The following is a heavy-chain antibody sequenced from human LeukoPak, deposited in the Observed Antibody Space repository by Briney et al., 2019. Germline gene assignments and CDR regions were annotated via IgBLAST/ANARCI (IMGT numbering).Heavy chain of an antibody. CDR2: ISYDGSNK. D-gene: IGHD1-26*01. J-gene: IGHJ4*02. CDR3: AKRVGGSYEANFDY. CDR1: GFTFSSYG. Sequence: GRSLRLSCAASGFTFSSYGMHWVRQAPGKGLEWVAVISYDGSNKYYADSVKGRFTISRDNSKNTLYLQMNSLRAEDTAVYYCAKRVGGSYEANFDYWGQGTLVTVSS. V-gene: IGHV3-30*18.